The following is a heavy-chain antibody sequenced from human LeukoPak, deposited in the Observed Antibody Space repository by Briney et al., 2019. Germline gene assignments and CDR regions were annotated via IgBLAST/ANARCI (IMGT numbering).Heavy chain of an antibody. CDR3: ARKAPKKGWFDP. CDR1: GASNNSYY. Sequence: SETLSLPCTVSGASNNSYYWSWIRQPPGKGLEWIGYTHPSGNTNYSPSLKSRVTISMDTSTNQFSLKLKSVTAADTAVYFCARKAPKKGWFDPWGQGTLVTVSS. CDR2: THPSGNT. V-gene: IGHV4-4*09. J-gene: IGHJ5*02.